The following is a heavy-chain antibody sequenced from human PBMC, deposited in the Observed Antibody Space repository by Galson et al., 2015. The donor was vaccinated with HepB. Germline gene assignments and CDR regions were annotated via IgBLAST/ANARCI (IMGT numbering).Heavy chain of an antibody. CDR2: ISYDGSNK. D-gene: IGHD3-10*01. Sequence: SLRLSCAASGFIFSSYGMHWVRQAPGKGLEWVAVISYDGSNKYYADSVQGRFTISRDNSKNTLYLQMNSLRAEDTSVYYCAEDYYGSGRGWFDPWGQGTLVTVSS. CDR1: GFIFSSYG. CDR3: AEDYYGSGRGWFDP. J-gene: IGHJ5*02. V-gene: IGHV3-30*18.